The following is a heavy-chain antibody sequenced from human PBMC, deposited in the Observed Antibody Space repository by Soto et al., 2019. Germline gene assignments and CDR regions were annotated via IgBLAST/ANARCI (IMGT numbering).Heavy chain of an antibody. CDR2: IYYSGST. Sequence: SETLSLTCTVSGGSISTSSYYWGWIRQPPGKGLEWIGSIYYSGSTYYNPSLKSRVTISVDTSKNQFSLKLSSVTAADTAVYYCARLIPSGFDYWGQGTLVTVSS. V-gene: IGHV4-39*01. J-gene: IGHJ4*02. CDR1: GGSISTSSYY. CDR3: ARLIPSGFDY. D-gene: IGHD6-25*01.